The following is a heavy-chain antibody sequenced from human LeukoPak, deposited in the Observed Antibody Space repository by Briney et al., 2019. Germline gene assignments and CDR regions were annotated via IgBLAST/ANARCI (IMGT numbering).Heavy chain of an antibody. CDR1: GGSISSYY. CDR2: NHYCRST. Sequence: SETLSLTCTVPGGSISSYYWSWVRQPPGKGLGWLGYNHYCRSTNYNPSLKSRVTISVDTSKNQFSLKLSSVTAADTAVYYCARGAYYYGSGSYYTRNWFDPWGQGTLVTVSS. D-gene: IGHD3-10*01. CDR3: ARGAYYYGSGSYYTRNWFDP. J-gene: IGHJ5*02. V-gene: IGHV4-59*01.